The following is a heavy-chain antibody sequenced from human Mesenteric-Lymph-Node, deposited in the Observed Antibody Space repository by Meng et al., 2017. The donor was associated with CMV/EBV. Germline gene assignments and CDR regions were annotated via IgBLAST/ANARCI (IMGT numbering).Heavy chain of an antibody. D-gene: IGHD3-10*01. V-gene: IGHV1-8*01. CDR3: ARVGISVTMVRGVIISEDYYGMDV. CDR2: MNPNSGNT. Sequence: INWVRKATGQGLEWMGWMNPNSGNTGYAQKFQGRVTMTRNTSISTAYMELSSLRSEDTAVYYCARVGISVTMVRGVIISEDYYGMDVWGQGTTVTVSS. J-gene: IGHJ6*02.